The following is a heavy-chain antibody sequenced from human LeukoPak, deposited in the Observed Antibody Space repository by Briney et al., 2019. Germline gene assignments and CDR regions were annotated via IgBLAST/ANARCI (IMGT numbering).Heavy chain of an antibody. J-gene: IGHJ4*02. CDR3: ARVVDCSGGSCFMFPDY. CDR2: ISSSSSYT. V-gene: IGHV3-11*06. D-gene: IGHD2-15*01. CDR1: GFTFSDYY. Sequence: GGSLRLSCAASGFTFSDYYMSWIRQAPGKGLEWVSYISSSSSYTNYADSVKGRFTISRDNAKNSLHLQMNSLRAEDTAVYYCARVVDCSGGSCFMFPDYWGQGTLVTVSS.